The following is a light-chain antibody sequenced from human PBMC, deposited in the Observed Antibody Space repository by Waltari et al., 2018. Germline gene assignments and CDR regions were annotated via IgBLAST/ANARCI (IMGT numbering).Light chain of an antibody. CDR2: EVS. CDR1: SNDVGGYNY. CDR3: SSYTRRSTRV. J-gene: IGLJ1*01. Sequence: QSALTQPASVSGSPGQSITISCTGTSNDVGGYNYVSWYQQHPGKAPKLIIYEVSKRPSGVSTRVSGSKSGHTASLTISGLQAEDEADYYCSSYTRRSTRVFGTGTRVTVL. V-gene: IGLV2-14*01.